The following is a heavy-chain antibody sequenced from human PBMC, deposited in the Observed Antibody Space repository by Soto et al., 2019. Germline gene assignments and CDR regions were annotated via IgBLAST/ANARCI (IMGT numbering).Heavy chain of an antibody. CDR2: IGSTSSTI. D-gene: IGHD5-12*01. CDR3: ATTVATPYTLYYDAMDV. V-gene: IGHV3-48*02. J-gene: IGHJ6*02. Sequence: EVQLVESGGGLVQPGGSLRLSCAASGFTFYSYSMNWVRQAPGKGLEWLSYIGSTSSTIYYADSVKGRFTISRDNAKNSLYLQMNSLRDEDTAVYYCATTVATPYTLYYDAMDVWVQGTTVTVSS. CDR1: GFTFYSYS.